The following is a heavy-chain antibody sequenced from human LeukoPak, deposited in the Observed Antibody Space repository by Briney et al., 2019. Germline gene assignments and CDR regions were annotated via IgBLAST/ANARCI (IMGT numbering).Heavy chain of an antibody. D-gene: IGHD2-2*01. CDR3: ARDGRYCSSTSCYEVYFDY. CDR2: ISSSGSTV. CDR1: GFAFSSYE. V-gene: IGHV3-48*03. Sequence: GGSLRLSCAASGFAFSSYEMNWVRQAPGKGLEWVSYISSSGSTVYYADSVKGRFTISRDNAKNSLYLQMNSLRAEDTAVYYCARDGRYCSSTSCYEVYFDYWGQGTLVTVSS. J-gene: IGHJ4*02.